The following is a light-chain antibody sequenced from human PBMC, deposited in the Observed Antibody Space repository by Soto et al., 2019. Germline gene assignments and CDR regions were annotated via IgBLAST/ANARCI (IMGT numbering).Light chain of an antibody. CDR2: GVN. Sequence: QSALTQPRSVSGSPGQSITISCTGTSSDVGGHNYVSWYQQHPAKAPKLMIYGVNTRPSGVPDRFSGSKSGNTASLTISGLQAEDEADYYCSSYAGSYTFVVFGGGTKLTVL. CDR3: SSYAGSYTFVV. CDR1: SSDVGGHNY. V-gene: IGLV2-11*01. J-gene: IGLJ2*01.